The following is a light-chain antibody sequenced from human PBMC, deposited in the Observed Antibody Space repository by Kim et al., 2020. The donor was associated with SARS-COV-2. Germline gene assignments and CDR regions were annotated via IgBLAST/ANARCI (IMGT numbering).Light chain of an antibody. Sequence: SASVGDRVTINSRASQSVVTWLAWYQQKPGKAPKLLMYDAFNLESGVPSRFSGSGFGTEFTLTISSLQPDDFATNYCQQYHTYSTFGQGTRVEI. V-gene: IGKV1-5*01. J-gene: IGKJ1*01. CDR2: DAF. CDR1: QSVVTW. CDR3: QQYHTYST.